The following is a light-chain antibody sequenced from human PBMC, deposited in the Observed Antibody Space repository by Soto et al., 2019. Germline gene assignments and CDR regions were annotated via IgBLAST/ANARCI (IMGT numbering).Light chain of an antibody. CDR1: QNINKR. Sequence: DIQMTQSPSTLSASVGDRVTITCRASQNINKRLAWYQQKSGKAPKLLISDASVLESGVPSRFSGSGSGTEFTLTISSLQPDDFATYFCQQYNYYSWTFGQGTKVE. J-gene: IGKJ1*01. CDR2: DAS. CDR3: QQYNYYSWT. V-gene: IGKV1-5*01.